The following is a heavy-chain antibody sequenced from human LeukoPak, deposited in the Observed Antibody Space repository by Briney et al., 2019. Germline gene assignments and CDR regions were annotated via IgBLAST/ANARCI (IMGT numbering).Heavy chain of an antibody. D-gene: IGHD3-3*01. Sequence: GGSLRLSCVASGFTFGKYWMSWVRQAPGKGLEWVANIKLDGSEKNYVDSVKGRFTISRDNTKNSLYPQMNNLRVEDTAVFYCARDQYDTWSRRGNFDSWGQGTLVIVSS. CDR3: ARDQYDTWSRRGNFDS. CDR1: GFTFGKYW. V-gene: IGHV3-7*03. J-gene: IGHJ4*02. CDR2: IKLDGSEK.